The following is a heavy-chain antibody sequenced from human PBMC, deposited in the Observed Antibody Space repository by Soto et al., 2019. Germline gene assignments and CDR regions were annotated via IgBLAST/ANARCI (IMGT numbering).Heavy chain of an antibody. CDR1: GGSISSYY. CDR2: IYYSGST. Sequence: SETLSLTCTVSGGSISSYYWSWIRQPPGKGLEWIGYIYYSGSTNYNPSLKSRVTISVDTSKNQFSLKLSSVTAADTAVYYCARAGGYSYGYYYYYYMDVWGKGTTVTVSS. J-gene: IGHJ6*03. D-gene: IGHD5-18*01. V-gene: IGHV4-59*01. CDR3: ARAGGYSYGYYYYYYMDV.